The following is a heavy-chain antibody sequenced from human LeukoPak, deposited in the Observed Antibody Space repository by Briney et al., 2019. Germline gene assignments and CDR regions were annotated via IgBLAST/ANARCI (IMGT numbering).Heavy chain of an antibody. J-gene: IGHJ6*03. Sequence: ASVKVSCKASGYTFTSYGISWVRQAPGQGLEWMGWISAYNGNTNYAQKLQGRVTMTTDTSTSTAYMELRSLRSDDTAVYYCARALGRTYYDILTGYYYYMDVWGKGTTVTVSS. V-gene: IGHV1-18*01. CDR2: ISAYNGNT. CDR1: GYTFTSYG. CDR3: ARALGRTYYDILTGYYYYMDV. D-gene: IGHD3-9*01.